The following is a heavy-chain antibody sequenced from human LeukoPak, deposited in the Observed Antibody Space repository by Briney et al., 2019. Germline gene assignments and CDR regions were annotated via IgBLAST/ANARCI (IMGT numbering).Heavy chain of an antibody. CDR3: ARDYDSSGDY. Sequence: GGSLRLSCAASGFTFSSYWMHWVRQAPGKGLEWVSSISSSSSYIYYADSVKGRFTISRDNAKNSLYLQMNSLRAEDTAVYYCARDYDSSGDYWGQGTLVTVSS. CDR2: ISSSSSYI. CDR1: GFTFSSYW. J-gene: IGHJ4*02. D-gene: IGHD3-22*01. V-gene: IGHV3-21*01.